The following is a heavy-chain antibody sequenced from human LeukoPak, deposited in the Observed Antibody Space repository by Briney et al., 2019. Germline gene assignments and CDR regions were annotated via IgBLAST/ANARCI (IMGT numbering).Heavy chain of an antibody. D-gene: IGHD6-19*01. CDR3: AKARPRGIAVAGPFDY. Sequence: GGSLRLSCAASGFTFSNAWMSWVRQAPGKGLEWVAVISYDGSNKYYADSVKGRFTISRDNSKNTLYLQMNSLRAEDTAVYYCAKARPRGIAVAGPFDYWGQGTLVTVSS. CDR2: ISYDGSNK. CDR1: GFTFSNAW. V-gene: IGHV3-30*18. J-gene: IGHJ4*02.